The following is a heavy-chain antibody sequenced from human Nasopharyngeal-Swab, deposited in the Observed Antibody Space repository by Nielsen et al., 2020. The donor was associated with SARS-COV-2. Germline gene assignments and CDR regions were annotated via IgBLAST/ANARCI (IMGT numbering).Heavy chain of an antibody. CDR2: IYYSGST. D-gene: IGHD6-19*01. J-gene: IGHJ6*02. Sequence: PGKGLEWIGYIYYSGSTYYNPSLKSRVTISVDTSKNQFSLKLSSVTAADTAVYYCARDSEVAGTKYYYYGMDVWGQGTTVTVSS. CDR3: ARDSEVAGTKYYYYGMDV. V-gene: IGHV4-30-4*01.